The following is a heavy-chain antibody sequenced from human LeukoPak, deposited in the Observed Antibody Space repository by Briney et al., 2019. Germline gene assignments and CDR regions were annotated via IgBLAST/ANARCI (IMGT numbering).Heavy chain of an antibody. CDR3: TRQPEPRYCSSTSCHLIDY. V-gene: IGHV3-73*01. CDR1: GFTFSGSA. Sequence: GGSLRLSCAASGFTFSGSAMHWVRQASGKGLEWVGRIRSKANSYATAYAASVKGRFTISRDDSENTAYLQMNSLKTEDTAVYYCTRQPEPRYCSSTSCHLIDYWGQGTPVTVSS. D-gene: IGHD2-2*01. J-gene: IGHJ4*02. CDR2: IRSKANSYAT.